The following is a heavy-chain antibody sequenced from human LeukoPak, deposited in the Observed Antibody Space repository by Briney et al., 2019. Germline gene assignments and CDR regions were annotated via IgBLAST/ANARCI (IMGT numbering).Heavy chain of an antibody. V-gene: IGHV4-4*02. D-gene: IGHD6-13*01. CDR3: GVAVAGTRWFDP. CDR1: GGSISSNNW. CDR2: IYHSGST. Sequence: SETLSLTCAVSGGSISSNNWWSWVRQPPGKGLEWIGEIYHSGSTNYNPSLKSRVTISVDKSKNQFSLKLSSVTDADTAVYYCGVAVAGTRWFDPWGQGTLVTVSS. J-gene: IGHJ5*02.